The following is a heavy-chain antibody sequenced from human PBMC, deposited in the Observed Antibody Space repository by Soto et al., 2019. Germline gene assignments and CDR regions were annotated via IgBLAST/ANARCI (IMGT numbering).Heavy chain of an antibody. V-gene: IGHV3-48*02. J-gene: IGHJ4*02. CDR2: ISSSSSSK. CDR1: GFASSRYS. CDR3: EREHNTYYYDSSGYPAPSDY. Sequence: PGGSLRLSCAASGFASSRYSMNWVRQSPGKGLEWVSYISSSSSSKYYADSVKGRFTISRDNAKKSMYLQMNRLRDEDTAVYYCEREHNTYYYDSSGYPAPSDYWGQGTVVTVSS. D-gene: IGHD3-22*01.